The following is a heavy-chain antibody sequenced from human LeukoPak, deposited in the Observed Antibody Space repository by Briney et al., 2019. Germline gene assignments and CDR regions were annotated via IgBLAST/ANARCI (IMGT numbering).Heavy chain of an antibody. CDR3: ARGPPCNRDSCYVLGAFDY. D-gene: IGHD2/OR15-2a*01. CDR1: GFTFRSYA. V-gene: IGHV3-23*01. Sequence: GGSLRLSCAASGFTFRSYAMNWVRQAPGKGLEWVSSIGATGGTTYYADSVKGRFSISRDNSKHTLYLHMNSLRVEDTAVYFCARGPPCNRDSCYVLGAFDYWGQGTLVTVSS. CDR2: IGATGGTT. J-gene: IGHJ4*02.